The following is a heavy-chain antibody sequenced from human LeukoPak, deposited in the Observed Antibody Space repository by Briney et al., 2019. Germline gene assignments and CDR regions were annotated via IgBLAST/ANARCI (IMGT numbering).Heavy chain of an antibody. Sequence: PGGSLRLSCAASGFTFSSYSMNWVRQAPGKGLEWVSSISSSSSYIYYADSVKGRFTISRDNAKNSLYLQMNSLRAEDTAVYYCGRGRDGYNNQGFDYWGQGTLVTVSS. V-gene: IGHV3-21*01. CDR1: GFTFSSYS. D-gene: IGHD5-24*01. J-gene: IGHJ4*02. CDR2: ISSSSSYI. CDR3: GRGRDGYNNQGFDY.